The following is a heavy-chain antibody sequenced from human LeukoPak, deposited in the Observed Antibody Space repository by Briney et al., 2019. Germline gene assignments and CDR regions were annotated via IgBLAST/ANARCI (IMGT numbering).Heavy chain of an antibody. D-gene: IGHD6-13*01. CDR3: ARMYSSTGYNWFDP. CDR1: GGTFSSYA. J-gene: IGHJ5*02. CDR2: IIPIFGTA. V-gene: IGHV1-69*05. Sequence: SVKVSCKASGGTFSSYAISWVRQAPGQGLEWMGGIIPIFGTANYAQKFQGRVTITTDESTSTAYMELSGLRSEDTAVYYCARMYSSTGYNWFDPWGQGTLVTVSS.